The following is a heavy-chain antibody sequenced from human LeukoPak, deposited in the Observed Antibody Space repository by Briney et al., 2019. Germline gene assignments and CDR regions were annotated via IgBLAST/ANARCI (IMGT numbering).Heavy chain of an antibody. CDR2: ISSRSGYI. Sequence: GGSLRLSCAASGFTFRSYSMNWVRQAPGKGLEWVSSISSRSGYIYYADPVKGRFTISRDNAKDSLYLQMNSLRAEDTAVYYCARDFGRYYFDYWGQGTLVTVSS. V-gene: IGHV3-21*01. J-gene: IGHJ4*02. CDR1: GFTFRSYS. CDR3: ARDFGRYYFDY. D-gene: IGHD3-10*01.